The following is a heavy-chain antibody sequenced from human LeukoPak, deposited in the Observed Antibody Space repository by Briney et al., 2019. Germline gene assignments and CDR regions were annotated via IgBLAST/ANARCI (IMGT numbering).Heavy chain of an antibody. Sequence: GGSLRLSCAASGFRFSDYLMHWVRQAPGERPMWVSRINTDGSVIDYADFVKGRFTISRDNAKNSLYLQMNSLRAEDTALYYCAKDISVGATPYYFDYWGQGTLVTVSS. J-gene: IGHJ4*02. V-gene: IGHV3-74*01. D-gene: IGHD1-26*01. CDR1: GFRFSDYL. CDR3: AKDISVGATPYYFDY. CDR2: INTDGSVI.